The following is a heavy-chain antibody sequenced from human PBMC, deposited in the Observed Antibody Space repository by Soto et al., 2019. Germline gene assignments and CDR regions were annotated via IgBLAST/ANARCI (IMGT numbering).Heavy chain of an antibody. J-gene: IGHJ6*03. CDR1: GYSFTSYW. V-gene: IGHV5-51*01. Sequence: VASLKISCKGSGYSFTSYWIGWVRQMPGKGLEWMGIIYPGDSDTRYSPSSQGQVTISADKSISTAYLQWSSLKASDTAMYYCARHVSGTTSYYYYMDVCGKGTTVTVSS. CDR2: IYPGDSDT. D-gene: IGHD1-7*01. CDR3: ARHVSGTTSYYYYMDV.